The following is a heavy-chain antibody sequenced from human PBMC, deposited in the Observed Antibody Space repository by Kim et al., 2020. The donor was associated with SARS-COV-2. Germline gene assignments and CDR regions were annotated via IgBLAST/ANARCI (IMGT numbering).Heavy chain of an antibody. Sequence: GGSLRLSCAASGFTFSSYAMHWVRQAPGKGLEWVAVISYDGSNKYYADSVKGRFTISRDNSKNTLYLQMNSLRAEDTAVYYCARAGVGSGKRGGDYWGQGTLVTVSS. CDR3: ARAGVGSGKRGGDY. CDR1: GFTFSSYA. V-gene: IGHV3-30-3*01. CDR2: ISYDGSNK. J-gene: IGHJ4*02. D-gene: IGHD1-26*01.